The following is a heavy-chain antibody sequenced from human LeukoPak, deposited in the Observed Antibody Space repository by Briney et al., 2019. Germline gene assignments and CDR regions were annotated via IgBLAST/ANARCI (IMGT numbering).Heavy chain of an antibody. J-gene: IGHJ4*02. D-gene: IGHD1-14*01. CDR3: ASFSLREPFDY. Sequence: ASVKVSCKASGYTFTGYYMHWVRQAPGQGLEWMGRINPNSGGTNYAQKFQGRVTMTRDTSISTAYMELSRPRSDGTAVYYCASFSLREPFDYWGQGTLVTVSS. V-gene: IGHV1-2*06. CDR2: INPNSGGT. CDR1: GYTFTGYY.